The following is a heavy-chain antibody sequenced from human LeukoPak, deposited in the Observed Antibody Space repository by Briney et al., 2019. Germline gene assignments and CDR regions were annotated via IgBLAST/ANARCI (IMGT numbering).Heavy chain of an antibody. V-gene: IGHV3-9*01. J-gene: IGHJ4*02. D-gene: IGHD6-13*01. CDR3: AKADAAGTLRG. Sequence: GGSLRLSCAASGFTFDDYAMHWVRQAPGKGLEWVSGISWNSGSIGYADSVKGRFTISRDNAKNSLYLQMNSLRAEDTALCYCAKADAAGTLRGWGQGTLVTVSS. CDR1: GFTFDDYA. CDR2: ISWNSGSI.